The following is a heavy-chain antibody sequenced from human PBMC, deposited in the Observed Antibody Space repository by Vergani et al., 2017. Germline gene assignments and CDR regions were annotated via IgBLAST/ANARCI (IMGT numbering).Heavy chain of an antibody. CDR3: ARISYYYDSSGYYYEGAFDI. V-gene: IGHV3-7*01. CDR1: GFTFSSYW. J-gene: IGHJ3*02. CDR2: IKQDGSEK. Sequence: EVQLVESGGGLVQPGGSLRLSCAASGFTFSSYWMSWVRQAPGKGLEWVANIKQDGSEKYYVDSVKGRFTISRDNAKNTLYLQMNSLRAEDTAVYYCARISYYYDSSGYYYEGAFDIWGQGTMVTVSS. D-gene: IGHD3-22*01.